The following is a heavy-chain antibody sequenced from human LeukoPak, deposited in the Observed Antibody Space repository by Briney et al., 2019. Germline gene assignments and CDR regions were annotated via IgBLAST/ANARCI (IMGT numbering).Heavy chain of an antibody. V-gene: IGHV3-30*02. CDR2: MRYDGSNK. Sequence: GGSLRLSCAASRFTFSSYAMSWVRQAPGKGLEWVAFMRYDGSNKYYADSVKGRFTISRDNSKNTLYLQMNSLRAEDTAVYYCAKSAGYYLDYWGQGTLVTVSS. J-gene: IGHJ4*02. CDR3: AKSAGYYLDY. CDR1: RFTFSSYA. D-gene: IGHD3-22*01.